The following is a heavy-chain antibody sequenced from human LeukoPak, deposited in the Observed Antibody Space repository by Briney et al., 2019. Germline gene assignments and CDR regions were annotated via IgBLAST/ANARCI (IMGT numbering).Heavy chain of an antibody. V-gene: IGHV3-74*01. Sequence: GGSLRLSCEASGFTFSRYWMHGVPQAPGKGLVWVSRIKSDGKTNYADSVKGRFTISRDNAKNTASLQMDSLRAEDTGVYYCARAPSEVGGYYPEYFRHWGQGTLVTVSS. D-gene: IGHD3-22*01. CDR2: IKSDGKT. CDR1: GFTFSRYW. CDR3: ARAPSEVGGYYPEYFRH. J-gene: IGHJ1*01.